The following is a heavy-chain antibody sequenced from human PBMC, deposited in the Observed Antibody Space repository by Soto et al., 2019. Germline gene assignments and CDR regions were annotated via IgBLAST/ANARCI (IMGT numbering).Heavy chain of an antibody. CDR2: ISGSGGST. CDR3: AKDLETDSSGWYGSAFDI. Sequence: PGGSLRLSCAASGFTFSSYAVSWVRQAPGKGLEWVSAISGSGGSTYYADSVKGRFTISRGNSKNTLYLQMNSLRAEDTAVYYCAKDLETDSSGWYGSAFDIWGQGTMVTV. J-gene: IGHJ3*02. V-gene: IGHV3-23*01. D-gene: IGHD6-19*01. CDR1: GFTFSSYA.